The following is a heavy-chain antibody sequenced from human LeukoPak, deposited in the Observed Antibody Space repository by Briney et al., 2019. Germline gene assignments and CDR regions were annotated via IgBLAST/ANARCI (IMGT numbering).Heavy chain of an antibody. D-gene: IGHD3-10*01. CDR1: GFTFSSYA. J-gene: IGHJ4*02. CDR3: ARAGLVPLIEGFGESFPRYFDY. Sequence: PGGSLRLSCAASGFTFSSYAMRWVRQAPGKGLEWVAVISYDGSNKYYADSVKGRFTISRDNSKNTLYLQMNSLRAEDTAVYYCARAGLVPLIEGFGESFPRYFDYWGQGTLVTVSS. CDR2: ISYDGSNK. V-gene: IGHV3-30*04.